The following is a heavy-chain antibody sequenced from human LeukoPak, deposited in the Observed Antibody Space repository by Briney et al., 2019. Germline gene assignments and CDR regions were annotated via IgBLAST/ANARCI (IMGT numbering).Heavy chain of an antibody. CDR3: ATHFWSGYSPFDY. D-gene: IGHD3-3*01. CDR2: IYSGGST. Sequence: SGGSLRLSCAASGFTVSSNYMNWVRHAPGKGLEWVSLIYSGGSTDYADSVKGRFTFSRDNSKNTLYLQMNSLSAEDTAVYYCATHFWSGYSPFDYWGQGTLVTVSS. J-gene: IGHJ4*02. CDR1: GFTVSSNY. V-gene: IGHV3-66*04.